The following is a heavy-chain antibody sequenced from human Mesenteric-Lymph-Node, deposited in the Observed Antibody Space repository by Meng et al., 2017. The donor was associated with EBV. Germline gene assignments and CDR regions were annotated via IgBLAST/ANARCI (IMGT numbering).Heavy chain of an antibody. J-gene: IGHJ1*01. Sequence: QGPLQGSGPGPVKPAGTLSLPFAVSGGSISGNNWWSWIRQPPGKGLEWIGEVFHIGSTNYNPSLKSRVTISLDKSKNQFSLKLTSVTAADTAVYFCARVSEISGTWLDCWGQGTLVTVSS. V-gene: IGHV4-4*01. CDR3: ARVSEISGTWLDC. D-gene: IGHD1-7*01. CDR1: GGSISGNNW. CDR2: VFHIGST.